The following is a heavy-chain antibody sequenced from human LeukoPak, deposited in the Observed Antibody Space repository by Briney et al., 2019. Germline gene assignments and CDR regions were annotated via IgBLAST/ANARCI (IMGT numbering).Heavy chain of an antibody. CDR1: GASINSGGFY. CDR3: ASKLEVTDAFDI. D-gene: IGHD4-23*01. CDR2: IYHSGST. J-gene: IGHJ3*02. V-gene: IGHV4-31*03. Sequence: SQTLSLTCTVSGASINSGGFYWTWIRQHPEKGLEWIGYIYHSGSTYYNPSLKSRVTISVDRSKNQFSLKLSSVTAADTAVYYCASKLEVTDAFDIWGQGTMVTVSS.